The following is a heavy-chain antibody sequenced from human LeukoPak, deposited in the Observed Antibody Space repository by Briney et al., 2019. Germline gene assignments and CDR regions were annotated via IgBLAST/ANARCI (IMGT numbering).Heavy chain of an antibody. CDR3: ARHVGYSSSWYPLDAFDI. CDR2: IYYSGST. J-gene: IGHJ3*02. V-gene: IGHV4-39*01. Sequence: SETLSLTCTVSGGSISSSSYYWGWIRQPPGKGLEWIGSIYYSGSTHYNPSLKSRVTISVDTSKNQFSLKLSSVTAADTAVYYCARHVGYSSSWYPLDAFDIWGQGTMVTVSS. CDR1: GGSISSSSYY. D-gene: IGHD6-13*01.